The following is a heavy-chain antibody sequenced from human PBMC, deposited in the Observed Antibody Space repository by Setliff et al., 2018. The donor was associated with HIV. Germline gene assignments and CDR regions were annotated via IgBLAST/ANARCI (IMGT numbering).Heavy chain of an antibody. Sequence: GESLRLSCAASGFIFSSYGMHWVRQAPGKGLEWVAFIRYDGSNKYYADSVKGRFTISRDNSKNTLYLQMNSLRAEDTAVYYCATIVECSGYHGGNYFDFWGRGSLVTVSS. V-gene: IGHV3-30*02. CDR1: GFIFSSYG. D-gene: IGHD3-22*01. CDR3: ATIVECSGYHGGNYFDF. J-gene: IGHJ4*02. CDR2: IRYDGSNK.